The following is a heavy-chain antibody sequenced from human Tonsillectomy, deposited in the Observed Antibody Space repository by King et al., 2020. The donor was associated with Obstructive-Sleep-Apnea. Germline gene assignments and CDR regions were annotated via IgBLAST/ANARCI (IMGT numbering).Heavy chain of an antibody. CDR2: IYYSGST. V-gene: IGHV4-59*01. D-gene: IGHD6-13*01. CDR3: ARGPSSSWYLVDY. J-gene: IGHJ4*02. Sequence: VQLQESGPGLVKPSETLSLTCTVSGGSMSSYYWSWIRQPPGKGLEWIGYIYYSGSTNYNPSLKSRFTISVDTSKNQFSLKLSSVTAADTAVYYCARGPSSSWYLVDYWGQGIMVTVSS. CDR1: GGSMSSYY.